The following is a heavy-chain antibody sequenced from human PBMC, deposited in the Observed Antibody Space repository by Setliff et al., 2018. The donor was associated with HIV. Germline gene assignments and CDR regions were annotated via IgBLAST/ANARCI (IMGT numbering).Heavy chain of an antibody. D-gene: IGHD3-10*01. CDR2: IYYSGST. CDR1: GGSIRNYY. Sequence: SETLSLTCNVFGGSIRNYYWSWIRQPPGKGLEWIGYIYYSGSTSYKPSLKSRVTISVDPYKNQLSLRLTSVTAADTAVYYCARRVRVGGVIGWFDTWGHGTLVTVSS. J-gene: IGHJ5*01. V-gene: IGHV4-59*01. CDR3: ARRVRVGGVIGWFDT.